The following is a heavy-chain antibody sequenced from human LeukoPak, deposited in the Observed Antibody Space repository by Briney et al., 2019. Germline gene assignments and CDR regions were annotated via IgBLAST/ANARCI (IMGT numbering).Heavy chain of an antibody. CDR3: AKMKGQRLNDYCMDV. CDR2: MNGSGGSS. V-gene: IGHV3-23*01. CDR1: GLPFRYFA. J-gene: IGHJ6*03. Sequence: GGPLRLSCGASGLPFRYFAKIWVPQARGKGVEWVSGMNGSGGSSYYADSVKGRFTISRDNAKNALYLQMNSLRADDTALYYCAKMKGQRLNDYCMDVWGKGTTVTVSS.